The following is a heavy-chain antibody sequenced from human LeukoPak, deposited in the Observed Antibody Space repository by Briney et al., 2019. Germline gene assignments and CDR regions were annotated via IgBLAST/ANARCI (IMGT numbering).Heavy chain of an antibody. CDR2: ISGSGGST. D-gene: IGHD2-2*01. CDR3: AKDGCSSTSCYVDY. CDR1: GFTFSTYA. Sequence: GGSLRLSCAASGFTFSTYAMSWVRQAPGKGLEWVSTISGSGGSTYYADSVKGRFTISRDNSKNTLYLQMNSLRAEDTAVYYCAKDGCSSTSCYVDYWGQGTLVTDSS. V-gene: IGHV3-23*01. J-gene: IGHJ4*02.